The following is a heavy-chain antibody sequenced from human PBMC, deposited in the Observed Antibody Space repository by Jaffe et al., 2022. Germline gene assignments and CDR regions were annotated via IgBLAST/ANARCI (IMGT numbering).Heavy chain of an antibody. CDR3: TKELITMVQGVIITNAIDY. CDR2: IKSKTDGGTT. V-gene: IGHV3-15*01. CDR1: GFTFSNAW. J-gene: IGHJ4*02. Sequence: EVQLVESGGGLVKPGGSLRLSCAASGFTFSNAWMSWVRQAPGKGLEWVGRIKSKTDGGTTDYAAPVKGRFTISRDDSKNTLYLQMNSLKTEDTAVYYCTKELITMVQGVIITNAIDYWGQGTLVTVSS. D-gene: IGHD3-10*01.